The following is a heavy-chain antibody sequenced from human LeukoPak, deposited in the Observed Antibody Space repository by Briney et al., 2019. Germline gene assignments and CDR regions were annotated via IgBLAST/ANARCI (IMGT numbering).Heavy chain of an antibody. CDR3: AKATGYLL. V-gene: IGHV3-23*01. CDR1: GFTFSSYA. Sequence: QPGGSLRLSCAASGFTFSSYAMSWVRQAPGKGLEWVSTISNSDGSTYYADSVKGRFSISRDNSENTLYLQTNSLRAEDTAVYYCAKATGYLLWGQGTLVTVSP. J-gene: IGHJ4*02. CDR2: ISNSDGST. D-gene: IGHD1-14*01.